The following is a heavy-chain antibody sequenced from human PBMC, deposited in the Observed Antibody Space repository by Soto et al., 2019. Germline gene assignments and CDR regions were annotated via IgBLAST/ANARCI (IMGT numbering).Heavy chain of an antibody. V-gene: IGHV4-39*01. CDR1: SGSISVTNVF. CDR3: ARITGRHLDY. J-gene: IGHJ4*02. Sequence: SETLSLTCTVSSGSISVTNVFWGWVRQPPGRGLEWIGNIDYSGTAYFSPSLATRVTFHVDTSKNQFSLTLYSVTAADTAVYYCARITGRHLDYWGQGILVTVSS. CDR2: IDYSGTA. D-gene: IGHD1-20*01.